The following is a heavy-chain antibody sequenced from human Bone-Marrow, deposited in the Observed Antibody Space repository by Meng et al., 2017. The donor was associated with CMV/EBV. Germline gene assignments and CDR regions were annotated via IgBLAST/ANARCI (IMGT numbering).Heavy chain of an antibody. CDR3: AREETMILTGYYYGMDV. CDR2: VSGSGTYT. D-gene: IGHD3-22*01. V-gene: IGHV3-21*01. CDR1: GFTFSSYS. Sequence: GESLKISCAASGFTFSSYSMNWVRQAPGKGLEWVSSVSGSGTYTYYADSVKGRFTISRDNAKNSLYLQMNSLRAEDTAVYYCAREETMILTGYYYGMDVWGQGHTVTGSS. J-gene: IGHJ6*01.